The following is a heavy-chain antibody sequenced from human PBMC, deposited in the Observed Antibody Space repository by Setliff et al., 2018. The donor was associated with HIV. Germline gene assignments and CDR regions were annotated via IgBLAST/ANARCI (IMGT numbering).Heavy chain of an antibody. D-gene: IGHD4-17*01. CDR3: ARAAAGNTGPFDL. J-gene: IGHJ4*02. CDR2: IYHSGST. Sequence: SETLSLTCAVSGYSISSGYYWGWIRQPPGKGLEWIGSIYHSGSTYYNPSFNSRVTMSVDTSKNQFSLRLTSVTAADPAVYYCARAAAGNTGPFDLWGQGSPVTVSS. CDR1: GYSISSGYY. V-gene: IGHV4-38-2*01.